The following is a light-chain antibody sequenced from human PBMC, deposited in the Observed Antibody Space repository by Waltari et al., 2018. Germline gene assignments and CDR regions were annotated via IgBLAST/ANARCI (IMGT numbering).Light chain of an antibody. CDR3: SSYTSSNTQV. J-gene: IGLJ1*01. Sequence: QSALTQPASVSGSPGQSITISCTGSSSDVGAYNYVSWYQQHPGKAPKLMIYDVSNRPSGVSNRCSGSKSGNTASLTISGLQTEDEADYYCSSYTSSNTQVFGTGTKVTVL. CDR1: SSDVGAYNY. V-gene: IGLV2-14*03. CDR2: DVS.